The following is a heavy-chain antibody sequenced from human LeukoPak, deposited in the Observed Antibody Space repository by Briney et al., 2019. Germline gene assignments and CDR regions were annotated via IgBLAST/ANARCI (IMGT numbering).Heavy chain of an antibody. CDR1: GGSISGTNW. CDR3: SRESVPFCPFGE. Sequence: SETLSLTCGVSGGSISGTNWWSWVRQPPGQGLEWIGEISLAGQTNFNPSLNGRVTMSLDKSSNKLYLHLTSVTAADTATYFCSRESVPFCPFGEWGQGTLVIVSS. CDR2: ISLAGQT. J-gene: IGHJ4*02. D-gene: IGHD3-3*01. V-gene: IGHV4/OR15-8*02.